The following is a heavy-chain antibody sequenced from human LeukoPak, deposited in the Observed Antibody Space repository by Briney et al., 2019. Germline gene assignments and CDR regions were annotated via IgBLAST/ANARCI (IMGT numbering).Heavy chain of an antibody. J-gene: IGHJ4*02. CDR2: INPNSGDT. Sequence: ASVKVSCKASGYTFTGYYMHWVRQAPGQGLEWMGWINPNSGDTNYTQQFQGRVTMTSDTSIRTTYVEVSRLRSDDTAVYYCSRAGDGYINAYWGQGTLVTVSS. D-gene: IGHD5-24*01. V-gene: IGHV1-2*02. CDR3: SRAGDGYINAY. CDR1: GYTFTGYY.